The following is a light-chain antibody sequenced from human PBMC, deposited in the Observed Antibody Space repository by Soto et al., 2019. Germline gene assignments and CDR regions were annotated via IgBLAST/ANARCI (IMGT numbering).Light chain of an antibody. CDR2: AAS. V-gene: IGKV1-8*01. CDR3: QQYYSYPWT. J-gene: IGKJ1*01. Sequence: IQMTQSPFSLSASAGDRATITCRASQDINNYLNWYQQKPGKAPKLLIYAASTLQSGVPSRFSGSGSGTDFTLTISCLQSEDFATYYCQQYYSYPWTFGQGTKVDIK. CDR1: QDINNY.